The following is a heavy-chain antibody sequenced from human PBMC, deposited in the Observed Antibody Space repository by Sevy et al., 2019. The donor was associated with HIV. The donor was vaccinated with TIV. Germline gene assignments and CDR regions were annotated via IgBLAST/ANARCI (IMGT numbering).Heavy chain of an antibody. V-gene: IGHV1-46*01. CDR1: GYTFTSYY. J-gene: IGHJ3*02. D-gene: IGHD3-22*01. Sequence: ASVKVSCKASGYTFTSYYMHWVRQAPGQGLEWMGIINPSGGSTSYAQKFQGRVTMTRDTSTSTVYMELSSLRSEETAVYYCARDRRRITMIVVVLGSAFDIWGQGTMVTVSS. CDR2: INPSGGST. CDR3: ARDRRRITMIVVVLGSAFDI.